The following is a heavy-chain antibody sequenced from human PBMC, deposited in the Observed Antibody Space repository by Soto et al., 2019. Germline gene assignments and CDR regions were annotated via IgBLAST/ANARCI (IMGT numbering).Heavy chain of an antibody. D-gene: IGHD3-10*02. CDR2: VSGSGVST. Sequence: GGSLRLSCAASGFTFGSYAMSWVRQAPGKGLEWVSGVSGSGVSTYYADSVKGRFTISRDNSKSTLSLQMDSLRAEDTAVYYCAKDKGRSTVREALFAFDFWGQGTLVTVSS. J-gene: IGHJ4*02. CDR3: AKDKGRSTVREALFAFDF. V-gene: IGHV3-23*01. CDR1: GFTFGSYA.